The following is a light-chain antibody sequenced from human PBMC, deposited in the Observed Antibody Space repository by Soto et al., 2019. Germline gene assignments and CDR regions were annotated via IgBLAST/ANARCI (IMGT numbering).Light chain of an antibody. CDR3: QSYESSLRGYV. CDR1: SSNIGAGYD. J-gene: IGLJ1*01. CDR2: GNS. V-gene: IGLV1-40*01. Sequence: QSALTQPPSVSGAPGQRVTISCTGSSSNIGAGYDVHWYHQLPGTSPKVHIYGNSNRPSGVPDRFSGSKSGTSASLAITGLQAEDEADYYCQSYESSLRGYVFGTGTKVTVL.